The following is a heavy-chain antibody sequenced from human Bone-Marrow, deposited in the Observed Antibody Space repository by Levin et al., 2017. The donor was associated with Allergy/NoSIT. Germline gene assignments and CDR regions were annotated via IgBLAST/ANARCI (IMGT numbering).Heavy chain of an antibody. D-gene: IGHD6-6*01. Sequence: AGGSLRLSCAASGFTVTTSHMSWVRQAPGKGLEWVSAIYSGGTTYYADSVKGRFTISRDTSKNILFLQMNSLRAVDTAVYYCARDWSIAARPEDWYFDLWGRGTLVTVSS. CDR1: GFTVTTSH. J-gene: IGHJ2*01. CDR3: ARDWSIAARPEDWYFDL. CDR2: IYSGGTT. V-gene: IGHV3-53*01.